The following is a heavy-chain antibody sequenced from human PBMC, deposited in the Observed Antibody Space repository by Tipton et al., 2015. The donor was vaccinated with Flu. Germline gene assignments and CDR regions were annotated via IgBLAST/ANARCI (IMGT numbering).Heavy chain of an antibody. D-gene: IGHD2-21*02. Sequence: AASGFTFSSYWMHWVRQAPGKGLVWVSRINSDGSSTSYADSVKGRFTISRDNAKNTLYLQMNSLRAEDTAVYYCARDPVDTPAYCGGDCYSGWGQGTLVTVSS. V-gene: IGHV3-74*01. CDR2: INSDGSST. J-gene: IGHJ4*02. CDR3: ARDPVDTPAYCGGDCYSG. CDR1: GFTFSSYW.